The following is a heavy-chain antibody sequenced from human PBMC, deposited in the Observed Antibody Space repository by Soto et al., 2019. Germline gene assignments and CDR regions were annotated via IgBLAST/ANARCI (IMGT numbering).Heavy chain of an antibody. CDR3: ARDLSAHYYGSGSPLDY. J-gene: IGHJ4*02. CDR2: ISTYNGNT. Sequence: ASVKVSCKASGYTFTSYGISWVRQAPGQGLEWMGWISTYNGNTNYAQKLQGRVTMTTDTSTSTANMELRSLRSDDTAVYYCARDLSAHYYGSGSPLDYWGQGTLVTVSS. D-gene: IGHD3-10*01. CDR1: GYTFTSYG. V-gene: IGHV1-18*01.